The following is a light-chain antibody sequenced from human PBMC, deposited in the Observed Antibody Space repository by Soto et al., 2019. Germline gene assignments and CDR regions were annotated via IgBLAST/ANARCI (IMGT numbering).Light chain of an antibody. CDR1: QSVSSSY. V-gene: IGKV3-20*01. CDR3: QQYGSSPPLT. CDR2: GAS. J-gene: IGKJ4*01. Sequence: EFVLTQSPGTLSLSPGERATLSCRASQSVSSSYLAWYQQKPGQAPRILIYGASTRATGIPDRFSGSGSGTDFALTISRMDPEDFALYYCQQYGSSPPLTFGGGTKVEIK.